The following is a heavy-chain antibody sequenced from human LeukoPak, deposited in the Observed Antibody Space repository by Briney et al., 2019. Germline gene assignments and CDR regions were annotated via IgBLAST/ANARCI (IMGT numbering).Heavy chain of an antibody. CDR1: GFTFSSYG. CDR2: ISGSGGST. J-gene: IGHJ4*02. V-gene: IGHV3-23*01. CDR3: AKDQSIGCSGGSCYSRGFDY. Sequence: GGSLRLSCAASGFTFSSYGMSWVRQAPGKGLEWVSAISGSGGSTYYADSVKGRFTISRDNSKNTLYLQMNSLRAEDTAVYYCAKDQSIGCSGGSCYSRGFDYWGQGTLVTVSS. D-gene: IGHD2-15*01.